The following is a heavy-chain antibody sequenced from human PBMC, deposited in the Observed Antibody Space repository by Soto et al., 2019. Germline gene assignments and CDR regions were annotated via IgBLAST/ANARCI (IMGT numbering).Heavy chain of an antibody. D-gene: IGHD4-17*01. CDR3: ARVIGKYGDDSDEIEDYAFDI. J-gene: IGHJ3*02. CDR2: LYYTGST. V-gene: IGHV4-59*01. CDR1: GASISSYY. Sequence: SETLSLTCTVSGASISSYYWSWIRQPPGKGLEWIGYLYYTGSTNYNPSLKSRVTISGDTSKNQFSLKLSSVTAADTAVYYCARVIGKYGDDSDEIEDYAFDIWGQGTMVTVSS.